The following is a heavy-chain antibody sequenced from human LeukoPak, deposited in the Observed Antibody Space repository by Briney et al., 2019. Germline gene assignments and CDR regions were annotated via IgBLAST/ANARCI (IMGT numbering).Heavy chain of an antibody. J-gene: IGHJ4*02. CDR3: VTMGR. CDR1: GFTFSSYG. V-gene: IGHV3-7*01. Sequence: GGSLRLSCAASGFTFSSYGMNWVRQAPGKGLEWVANIKQDGSEKNYVDSVKGRFTISRDNAKNSLYLQIESLRDEDTAVYYCVTMGRWGQGTLVTVSS. CDR2: IKQDGSEK.